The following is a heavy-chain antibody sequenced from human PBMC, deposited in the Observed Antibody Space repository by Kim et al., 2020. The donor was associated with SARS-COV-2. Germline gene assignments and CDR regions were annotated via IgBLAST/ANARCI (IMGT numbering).Heavy chain of an antibody. Sequence: DSVKGRLTISRDNAKTSLYLQMNSLRDEDTAVYYCARDSEDYYYYYGMDVWGQGTTVTVSS. V-gene: IGHV3-48*02. J-gene: IGHJ6*02. CDR3: ARDSEDYYYYYGMDV.